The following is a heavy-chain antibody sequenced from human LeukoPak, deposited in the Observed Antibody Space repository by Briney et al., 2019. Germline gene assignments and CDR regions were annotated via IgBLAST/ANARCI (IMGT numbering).Heavy chain of an antibody. CDR1: GGSFSGYY. J-gene: IGHJ4*02. Sequence: SETLSLTRAVYGGSFSGYYWSWIRQPPGKGLEWIGEINHSGSTNYNPSLKSRVTISVDTSKNQFSLKLSSVTAADTAVYYCARSSWVSGGELDYWGQGTRVTVPS. V-gene: IGHV4-34*01. CDR2: INHSGST. CDR3: ARSSWVSGGELDY. D-gene: IGHD2-21*01.